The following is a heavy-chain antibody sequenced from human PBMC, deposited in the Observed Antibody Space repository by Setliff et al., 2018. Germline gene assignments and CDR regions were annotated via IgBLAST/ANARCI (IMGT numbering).Heavy chain of an antibody. CDR2: IKQDGSEK. V-gene: IGHV3-7*01. CDR3: ARDGGEY. CDR1: GLTFSSYW. D-gene: IGHD3-16*01. J-gene: IGHJ4*02. Sequence: GGSLRLSCAVSGLTFSSYWLTWVRQAPGKGLEWVANIKQDGSEKYYVDSVKGRFTISRDNAKNSLYLQMNSLRAEDTAVYYCARDGGEYWGQGTLVTVS.